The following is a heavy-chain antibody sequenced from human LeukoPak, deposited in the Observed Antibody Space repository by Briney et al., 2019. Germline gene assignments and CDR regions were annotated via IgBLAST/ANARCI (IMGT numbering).Heavy chain of an antibody. D-gene: IGHD3-16*02. J-gene: IGHJ4*02. CDR3: ARVSLPNRAYSQFTPEGPESYYFDY. Sequence: GASVKVSCTASGYTFTSYDINWVRQATGQGLEWMGWMNPNSGNTGYAQKFQGRVTMTRNTSISTAYMELSSLRSEDTAVDYCARVSLPNRAYSQFTPEGPESYYFDYWGQGTLVTVSS. CDR1: GYTFTSYD. V-gene: IGHV1-8*01. CDR2: MNPNSGNT.